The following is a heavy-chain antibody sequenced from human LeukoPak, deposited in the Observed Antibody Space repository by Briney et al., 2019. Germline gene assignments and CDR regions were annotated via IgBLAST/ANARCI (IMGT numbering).Heavy chain of an antibody. CDR3: ARELKNHCDFWSGYYSFWDY. Sequence: GASVKVSCKASGYTFTGYYMHWVRQAPGQGLEWMGWINPNSGGTNYAQKLQGRVTMTRDTSISTAYMELSRLRSDDTAVYYCARELKNHCDFWSGYYSFWDYWGQGTLVTVSS. CDR1: GYTFTGYY. D-gene: IGHD3-3*01. J-gene: IGHJ4*02. V-gene: IGHV1-2*02. CDR2: INPNSGGT.